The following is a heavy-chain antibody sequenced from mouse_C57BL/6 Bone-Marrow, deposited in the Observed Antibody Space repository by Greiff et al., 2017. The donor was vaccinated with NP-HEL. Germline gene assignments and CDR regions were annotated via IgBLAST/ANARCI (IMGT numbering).Heavy chain of an antibody. D-gene: IGHD2-4*01. CDR1: GYTFTSYG. J-gene: IGHJ2*01. V-gene: IGHV1-81*01. Sequence: QVQLQQSGAELARPGASVKLSCKASGYTFTSYGISWVKQRTGQGLEWIGEIYPRSGNTYYNEKFQGKATLTADKSSSTAYMELRSLTSEDSAVYFCARPLYYDYALYYFDDGGKGTTLTVSS. CDR2: IYPRSGNT. CDR3: ARPLYYDYALYYFDD.